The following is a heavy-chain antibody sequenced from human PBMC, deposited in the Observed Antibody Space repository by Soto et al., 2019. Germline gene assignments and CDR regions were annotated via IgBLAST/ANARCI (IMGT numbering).Heavy chain of an antibody. J-gene: IGHJ4*02. V-gene: IGHV3-23*01. Sequence: GGSLRLSCAASGFTFSNYAMSWVRQAPGKGLEWVSGLSGDGDNTNYADSVKGRFTISRDNSKNTLYLQMNSLRAEDTAVYYCAKGFYNSGSYDYWGQGTLVTVSS. CDR1: GFTFSNYA. CDR2: LSGDGDNT. CDR3: AKGFYNSGSYDY. D-gene: IGHD1-26*01.